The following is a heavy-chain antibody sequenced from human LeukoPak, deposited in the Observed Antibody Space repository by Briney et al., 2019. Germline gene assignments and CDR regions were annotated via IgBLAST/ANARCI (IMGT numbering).Heavy chain of an antibody. CDR1: AFSFNTYP. CDR2: ISSSSSYI. D-gene: IGHD3-10*01. J-gene: IGHJ6*03. V-gene: IGHV3-21*06. CDR3: ARDSLVREILPHRTSDYYYYYMDV. Sequence: GGSPRLSCAASAFSFNTYPMSWVRQAPGKGLEWVSYISSSSSYIYYADSLRGRFTVSRDNAKNSLYLEMNSLRAEDTAVYYCARDSLVREILPHRTSDYYYYYMDVWGRGTTVTVSS.